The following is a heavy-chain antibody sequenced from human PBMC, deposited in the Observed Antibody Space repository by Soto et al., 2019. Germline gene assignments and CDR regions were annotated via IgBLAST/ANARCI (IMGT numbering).Heavy chain of an antibody. V-gene: IGHV4-30-4*01. Sequence: TLSLTCTVSGGSISSGDYYWSWIRQPPGKGLEWIGYIYYSGSTYYNPSLKSLVTISVDTSKNLFSLKLSSVTAADTAVYYCARVSNYYDSSGFFDYWGQGTLVTVSS. D-gene: IGHD3-22*01. J-gene: IGHJ4*02. CDR2: IYYSGST. CDR3: ARVSNYYDSSGFFDY. CDR1: GGSISSGDYY.